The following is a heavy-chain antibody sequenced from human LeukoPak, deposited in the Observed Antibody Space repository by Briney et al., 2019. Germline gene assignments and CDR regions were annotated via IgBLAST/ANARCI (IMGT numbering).Heavy chain of an antibody. CDR1: GFTFGAYA. Sequence: GGSLRLSCAASGFTFGAYAMSWVRQAPGKGLEWVSSISGSGDRTYYTDSVKGRSTISRDNAKNTLSLQMNSLRAEDTAVYYCAKGHGDYVPSNYLDYWGQGTLVTVSS. CDR2: ISGSGDRT. V-gene: IGHV3-23*01. J-gene: IGHJ4*02. CDR3: AKGHGDYVPSNYLDY. D-gene: IGHD4-17*01.